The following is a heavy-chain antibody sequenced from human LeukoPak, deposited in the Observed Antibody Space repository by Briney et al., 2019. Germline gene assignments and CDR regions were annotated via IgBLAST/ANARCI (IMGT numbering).Heavy chain of an antibody. CDR2: IYHSGIT. CDR1: GYSIRSGFY. V-gene: IGHV4-38-2*02. D-gene: IGHD3-16*02. CDR3: ARGFPTYYDYIWGSYRPPLFDY. J-gene: IGHJ4*02. Sequence: PSETLSLTCTVSGYSIRSGFYWGWIRQPPGKGLEWIGNIYHSGITYYTPSLKSRVTISVDTSKNQFYLKLSSVTAADTAVYYCARGFPTYYDYIWGSYRPPLFDYWGQGTLVTVSS.